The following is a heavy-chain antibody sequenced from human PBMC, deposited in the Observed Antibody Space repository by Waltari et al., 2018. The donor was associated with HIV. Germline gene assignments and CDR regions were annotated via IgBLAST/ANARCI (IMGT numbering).Heavy chain of an antibody. D-gene: IGHD2-21*02. CDR2: INPNSGYT. CDR1: GYSFIGYY. J-gene: IGHJ4*02. CDR3: ARADDTVVTPRFDY. Sequence: QVQLVQSGAEVKKPGASVKVSCKASGYSFIGYYIHWVRQAPGQGLEWMGRINPNSGYTKYSQKFQGRVTMTRDTSLSTAYMDLSRLRSDDTAIYYCARADDTVVTPRFDYWGQGTLVTVSS. V-gene: IGHV1-2*06.